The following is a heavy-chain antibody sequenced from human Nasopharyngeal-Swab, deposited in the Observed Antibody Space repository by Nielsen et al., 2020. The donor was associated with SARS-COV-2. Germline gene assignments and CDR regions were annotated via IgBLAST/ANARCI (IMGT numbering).Heavy chain of an antibody. J-gene: IGHJ4*02. V-gene: IGHV3-53*01. D-gene: IGHD3-16*01. CDR1: GFTVSSNY. CDR2: IYSGGST. CDR3: VRGGGDDYVWGSYNYYFDY. Sequence: GGSLRLSCAASGFTVSSNYMSWVRQAPGKGLEWVSVIYSGGSTYYADSVKGRFTISRDNSKNTLCLQMNSLRAEDTAVYYCVRGGGDDYVWGSYNYYFDYWGQGTLVTVSS.